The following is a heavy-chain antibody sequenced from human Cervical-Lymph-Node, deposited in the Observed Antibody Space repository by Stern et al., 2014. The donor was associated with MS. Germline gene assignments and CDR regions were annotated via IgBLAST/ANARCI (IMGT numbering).Heavy chain of an antibody. V-gene: IGHV1-46*01. J-gene: IGHJ4*02. CDR2: INPSLGTT. CDR3: AKVSPPTSYGRWYYFDN. Sequence: VQLVESGAEVKRPGASVKVSCKASGYAFTSDYISWVRQAPGQGLEWMGTINPSLGTTNYAQKFLGRVTMTRDTSTSTLYMDLSSLRSEDTAIYYCAKVSPPTSYGRWYYFDNWGQGTLVTVSS. CDR1: GYAFTSDY. D-gene: IGHD3-10*01.